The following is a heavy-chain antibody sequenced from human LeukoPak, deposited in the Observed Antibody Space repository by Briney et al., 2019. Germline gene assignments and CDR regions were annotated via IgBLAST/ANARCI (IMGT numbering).Heavy chain of an antibody. J-gene: IGHJ3*02. D-gene: IGHD6-19*01. Sequence: PGGSLRPSCAASGFTFSNYGMHWVRQAPGKGLEWVAVIWYDGSNKYYADSVKGRFTISRDNSKNTLYLQMNSLRAEDTAVYYCARAVAAKGGEDAFDIWGQGTMVTVSS. CDR3: ARAVAAKGGEDAFDI. CDR1: GFTFSNYG. CDR2: IWYDGSNK. V-gene: IGHV3-33*01.